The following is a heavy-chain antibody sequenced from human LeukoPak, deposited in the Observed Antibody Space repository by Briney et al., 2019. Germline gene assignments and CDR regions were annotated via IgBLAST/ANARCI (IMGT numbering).Heavy chain of an antibody. CDR2: IYYSGST. J-gene: IGHJ4*02. Sequence: SETLSLTCTVSGGSIGSYCWSWIRPPRGKGLEWIGYIYYSGSTKYNPSLKSRVTISVDASKTQFSLKLNSVTAADTAVYYCARGGRELYYFDYWGQGTLVTVSS. D-gene: IGHD1-7*01. CDR3: ARGGRELYYFDY. V-gene: IGHV4-59*01. CDR1: GGSIGSYC.